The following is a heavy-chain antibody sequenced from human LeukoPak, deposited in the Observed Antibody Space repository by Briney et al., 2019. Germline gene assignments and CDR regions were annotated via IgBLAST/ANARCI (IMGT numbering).Heavy chain of an antibody. V-gene: IGHV3-23*01. CDR2: ISGSGGST. CDR1: GFIFSRYG. J-gene: IGHJ4*02. Sequence: GGSLRLSCAASGFIFSRYGMSWVRQAPGKGLEWVSAISGSGGSTYYADSVKGRFTISRDNSKNTLYLQMNSLRAEDTAVYYCAKGLTYYDILTGAFDYWGQGTLVTVSS. D-gene: IGHD3-9*01. CDR3: AKGLTYYDILTGAFDY.